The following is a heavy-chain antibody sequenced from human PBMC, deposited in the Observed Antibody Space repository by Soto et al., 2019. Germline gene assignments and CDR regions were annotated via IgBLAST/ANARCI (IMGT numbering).Heavy chain of an antibody. V-gene: IGHV3-11*05. CDR2: ISSSSSYT. Sequence: PGGSVRLSCAACGFTFSEYYMSWIRQAPGKGLEWVSYISSSSSYTNYADSVKGRFTISRDNAKNSLYLQMNSLRAEDTAVYYCARGHSSSWYRINWFDPWGQGTLVPVPS. D-gene: IGHD6-13*01. J-gene: IGHJ5*02. CDR1: GFTFSEYY. CDR3: ARGHSSSWYRINWFDP.